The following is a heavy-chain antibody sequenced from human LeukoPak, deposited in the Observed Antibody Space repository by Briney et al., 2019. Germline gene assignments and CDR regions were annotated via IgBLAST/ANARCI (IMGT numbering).Heavy chain of an antibody. CDR3: ARGGQAYCTNGVCPSPFDY. V-gene: IGHV3-53*01. Sequence: GGSLRLSCAASGFTVSSNYMSWVHQAPGKGLEWVSVIYSGGSTYYADSVKGRFTISRDNSKNTLYLQMNSLRAEDTAVYYCARGGQAYCTNGVCPSPFDYWGQGTLVTVSS. J-gene: IGHJ4*02. CDR2: IYSGGST. D-gene: IGHD2-8*01. CDR1: GFTVSSNY.